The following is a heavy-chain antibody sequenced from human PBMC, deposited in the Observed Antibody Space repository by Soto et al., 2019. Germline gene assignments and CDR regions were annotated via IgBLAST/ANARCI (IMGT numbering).Heavy chain of an antibody. CDR1: GGSISSSSYY. CDR3: ARRQDIVVVVASTDDDFDI. CDR2: IYYSGST. Sequence: QLQLQESGPGLVKPSETLSLTCTVSGGSISSSSYYWGWIRQPPGKGLERIGSIYYSGSTYYNPYLKSRVTISVDTSKNQFSLKLSSVTAADTAVYYCARRQDIVVVVASTDDDFDIWGQGTMVTVSS. J-gene: IGHJ3*02. D-gene: IGHD2-15*01. V-gene: IGHV4-39*01.